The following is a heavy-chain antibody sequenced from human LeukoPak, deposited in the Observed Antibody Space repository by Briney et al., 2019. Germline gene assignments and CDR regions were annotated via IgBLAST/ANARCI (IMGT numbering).Heavy chain of an antibody. CDR3: AREEGGHGGNSGGSRAYFQH. CDR1: GGTFSSYA. CDR2: IIPIFGTA. J-gene: IGHJ1*01. Sequence: GASVKVSCKASGGTFSSYAINWVRQAPGQGLEWMGGIIPIFGTANYAQKFQGRVTITADKSTSTAYMELSSLRSEDTAVYYCAREEGGHGGNSGGSRAYFQHWGQGTLVTVSS. V-gene: IGHV1-69*06. D-gene: IGHD4-23*01.